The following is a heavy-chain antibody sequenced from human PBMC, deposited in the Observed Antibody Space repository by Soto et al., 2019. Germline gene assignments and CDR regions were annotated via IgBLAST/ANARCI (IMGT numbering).Heavy chain of an antibody. Sequence: EVQLVESGGGLVQPGGSLRLSCAASGFTLSSYWMNWVRLAPGKGLEWVANIKQDGSQKNYVDSVKGRFTISRDNAKNSLYLQMSSLRAENTAVYYCMTAVTTQAYWGQGTLVTVSS. J-gene: IGHJ4*02. CDR3: MTAVTTQAY. D-gene: IGHD4-17*01. V-gene: IGHV3-7*01. CDR1: GFTLSSYW. CDR2: IKQDGSQK.